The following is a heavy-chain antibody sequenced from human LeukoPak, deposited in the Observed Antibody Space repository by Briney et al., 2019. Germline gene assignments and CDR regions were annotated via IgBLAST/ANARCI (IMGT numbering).Heavy chain of an antibody. D-gene: IGHD1-26*01. CDR1: GYTFTSYY. Sequence: ASVKVSCKASGYTFTSYYMHRVRQAPGQGLEWMGIINPSGGSTSYAQKFQGRVTMTRDMSTSTVYMELSSLRSEDTAVYYCARASPFIVGANFDYWGQGTLFTVSS. CDR3: ARASPFIVGANFDY. J-gene: IGHJ4*02. V-gene: IGHV1-46*01. CDR2: INPSGGST.